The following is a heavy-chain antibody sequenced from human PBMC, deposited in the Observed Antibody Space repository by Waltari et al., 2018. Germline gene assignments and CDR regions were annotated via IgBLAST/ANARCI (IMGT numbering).Heavy chain of an antibody. CDR1: GYSFTSYW. V-gene: IGHV5-10-1*03. D-gene: IGHD1-20*01. CDR2: IYPSDSYT. CDR3: ARLYNTTPSFRENWFDP. J-gene: IGHJ5*02. Sequence: EVQLVQSGAEVKKPGESLRISCKGSGYSFTSYWINWVRQMPGKGLEWMGRIYPSDSYTNNRPSVQGHGTISADKSISTAYMQWSSLKASDTAMYYCARLYNTTPSFRENWFDPWGQGTLVTVSS.